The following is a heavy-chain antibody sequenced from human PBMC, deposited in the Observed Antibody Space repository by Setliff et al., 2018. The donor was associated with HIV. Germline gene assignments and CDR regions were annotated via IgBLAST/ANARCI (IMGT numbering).Heavy chain of an antibody. CDR1: GGSFSGYY. D-gene: IGHD4-17*01. V-gene: IGHV4-34*01. CDR2: IYYSGTT. Sequence: PSETLSLTCTVYGGSFSGYYWSWIRQPPGKGLEWIGSIYYSGTTYYNPSLKSRVSISVDTSKNQFSLKLSSVTAADTAVYYCARDLRDLSDYGDAYYYYMDVWGKGTKVTVSS. CDR3: ARDLRDLSDYGDAYYYYMDV. J-gene: IGHJ6*03.